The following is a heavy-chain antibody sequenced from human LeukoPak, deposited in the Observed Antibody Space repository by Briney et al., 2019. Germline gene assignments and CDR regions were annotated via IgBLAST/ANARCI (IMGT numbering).Heavy chain of an antibody. CDR3: ARDSTVRSWYFDL. D-gene: IGHD4-17*01. CDR2: IYHGGST. Sequence: ASETLSLTCAVSGGSIRSSSWWTWVRQPPGKGLEWIGEIYHGGSTNYNPSLKSRVTISVDKSKNQISLKLSSVTAADTAVYYCARDSTVRSWYFDLWGRGTPVTVSS. V-gene: IGHV4-4*02. J-gene: IGHJ2*01. CDR1: GGSIRSSSW.